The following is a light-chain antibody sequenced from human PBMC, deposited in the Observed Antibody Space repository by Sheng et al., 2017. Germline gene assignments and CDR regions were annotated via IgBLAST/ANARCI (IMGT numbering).Light chain of an antibody. CDR1: TSDVGGYNY. V-gene: IGLV2-14*01. CDR3: SSYTTTSTLRV. CDR2: DVT. J-gene: IGLJ3*02. Sequence: QSALTQPASVSGSPGQSITISCTGTTSDVGGYNYVSWYQQYPGTAPKLMIYDVTIRPSGVSDRFSGSKSGNTASLTISGLQSEDEADYYCSSYTTTSTLRVFGGGTKLTVL.